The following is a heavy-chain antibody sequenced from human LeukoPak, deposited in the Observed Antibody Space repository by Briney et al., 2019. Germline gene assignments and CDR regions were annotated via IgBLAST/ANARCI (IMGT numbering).Heavy chain of an antibody. V-gene: IGHV3-21*01. CDR3: ARVKQLVLRYMDV. D-gene: IGHD6-13*01. J-gene: IGHJ6*03. Sequence: GVLRLSCAASAFTFSNYNMNWVRQAPGKGLAWILSISVGATYIYYADSVKGRFTISRDNAKNSLYLQMNSPRAEDTAVYYCARVKQLVLRYMDVWGKGTTVTISS. CDR1: AFTFSNYN. CDR2: ISVGATYI.